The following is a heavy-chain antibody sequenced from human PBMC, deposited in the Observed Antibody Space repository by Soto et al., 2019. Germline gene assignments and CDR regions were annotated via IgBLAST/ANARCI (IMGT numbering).Heavy chain of an antibody. CDR3: ARDIVATIHYYGMDV. V-gene: IGHV3-33*01. D-gene: IGHD5-12*01. CDR1: GFTFSSYG. CDR2: IWYDGSNK. J-gene: IGHJ6*02. Sequence: QVQLVESGGGVVQPGRSLRLSCAASGFTFSSYGMHWVRQAPGKGLEWVAVIWYDGSNKYYADSVKGRFTISRDNSKNTLYLQMNSLRAEDTAVYYCARDIVATIHYYGMDVWGQGTTVTVSS.